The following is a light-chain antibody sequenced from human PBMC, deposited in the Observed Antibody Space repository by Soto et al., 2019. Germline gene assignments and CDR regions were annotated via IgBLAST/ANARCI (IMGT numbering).Light chain of an antibody. Sequence: EIVRRHSTATLSVSQGRRATLSCRASQSVSSNLARYQQKPRQATRLLIYGASTRATGIPARFSGSVSGTEFTLTISSLQPEDFAVHYCQKYNKWHPVTSGQGTKVDI. CDR1: QSVSSN. J-gene: IGKJ1*01. V-gene: IGKV3-15*01. CDR2: GAS. CDR3: QKYNKWHPVT.